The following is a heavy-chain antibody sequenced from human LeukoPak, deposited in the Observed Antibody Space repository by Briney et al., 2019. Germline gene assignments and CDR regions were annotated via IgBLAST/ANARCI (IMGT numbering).Heavy chain of an antibody. CDR2: IYYSGST. Sequence: PSETLSLTCTVSGGSISSSSYYWGWIRQPPGTGLEWIGSIYYSGSTYYNPSLKSRVTISVNTSKNQFSLKLSSVTAADTAVYYCARDLWFGRNWFDPWGQGTLVTVSS. V-gene: IGHV4-39*01. D-gene: IGHD3-10*01. J-gene: IGHJ5*02. CDR3: ARDLWFGRNWFDP. CDR1: GGSISSSSYY.